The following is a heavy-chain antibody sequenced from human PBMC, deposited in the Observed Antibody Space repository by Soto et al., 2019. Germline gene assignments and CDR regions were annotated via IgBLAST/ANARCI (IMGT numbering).Heavy chain of an antibody. CDR1: GYTFTSYY. J-gene: IGHJ4*02. CDR2: MNPNSGNT. D-gene: IGHD3-9*01. V-gene: IGHV1-8*02. Sequence: GASVKVSCKASGYTFTSYYVHWVRQATGQGLEWMGWMNPNSGNTGYAQKFQGRVTMTRNTSISTAYMELSSLRSEDTAVYYCARGGEVLGYFDWFLERNFDYWGQGTLVTVSS. CDR3: ARGGEVLGYFDWFLERNFDY.